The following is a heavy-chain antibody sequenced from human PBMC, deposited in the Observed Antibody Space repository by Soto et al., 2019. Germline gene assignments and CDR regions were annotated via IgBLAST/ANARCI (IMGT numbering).Heavy chain of an antibody. Sequence: PGGSLRLSCAASGFTFSSYSMNWVRQAPGKGLEWVSSISSSSSYIYYADSVKGRFTISRDNAKNSLYLQMNSLRAEDTAVYYCAREDPQVYDILTGYYGYWGQGTLVTVSS. J-gene: IGHJ4*02. CDR2: ISSSSSYI. V-gene: IGHV3-21*01. D-gene: IGHD3-9*01. CDR1: GFTFSSYS. CDR3: AREDPQVYDILTGYYGY.